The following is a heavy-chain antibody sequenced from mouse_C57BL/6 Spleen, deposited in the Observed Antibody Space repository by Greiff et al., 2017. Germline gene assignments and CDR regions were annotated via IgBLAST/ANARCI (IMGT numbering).Heavy chain of an antibody. D-gene: IGHD2-1*01. V-gene: IGHV3-6*01. J-gene: IGHJ2*01. Sequence: ESGPGLVKPSQSLSLTCSVTGYSITSGYYWNWIRQFPGNKLEWMGYISYDGSNNYNPSLKNLISITRDTSKNQFFLKLNSVTTEDTATYYCARERAYGKSYYFDYWRQGTTLTVSS. CDR3: ARERAYGKSYYFDY. CDR2: ISYDGSN. CDR1: GYSITSGYY.